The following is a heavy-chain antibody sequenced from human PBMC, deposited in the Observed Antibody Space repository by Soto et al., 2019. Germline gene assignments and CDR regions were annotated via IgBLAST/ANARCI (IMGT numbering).Heavy chain of an antibody. CDR2: ISGSGGST. J-gene: IGHJ4*02. V-gene: IGHV3-23*01. CDR1: GFTFSSYA. CDR3: AKGDSNYRY. D-gene: IGHD4-4*01. Sequence: EVQLLESGGGLVQPGGSLRLSCAASGFTFSSYAMSWVRQAPGKGLEWVSAISGSGGSTYYADSVKGRFNISRDNSKNTLELQMNSLRAADTVVYYCAKGDSNYRYWGQGTLGTVSS.